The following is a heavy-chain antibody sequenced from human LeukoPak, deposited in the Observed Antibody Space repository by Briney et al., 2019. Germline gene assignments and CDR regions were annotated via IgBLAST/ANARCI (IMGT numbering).Heavy chain of an antibody. V-gene: IGHV3-64*01. Sequence: GGSLRLSCAASGFTFSSYAMHWVRQAPGKGLEYVSAISSNGGSTYYANSVKGRFTISRDNSKNTLYLQMGSLRAEDMAVYYCARGSEEDYYYYYMDVWPKGTTVTVSS. CDR3: ARGSEEDYYYYYMDV. J-gene: IGHJ6*03. CDR2: ISSNGGST. CDR1: GFTFSSYA.